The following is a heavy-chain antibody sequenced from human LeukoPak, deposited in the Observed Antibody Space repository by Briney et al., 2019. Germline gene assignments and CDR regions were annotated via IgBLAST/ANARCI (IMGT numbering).Heavy chain of an antibody. CDR2: IYHNGTP. D-gene: IGHD2-2*02. CDR1: VGSINSGNW. CDR3: ATAPILRGEGGEHYKYGMDV. V-gene: IGHV4-4*02. J-gene: IGHJ6*02. Sequence: SETLSLTCAVSVGSINSGNWWSWVRQSPGKGLEWIGDIYHNGTPNYNPSLKSRVTISADTFKNHFSLKMTSVTAADTAVYYCATAPILRGEGGEHYKYGMDVWGQGTTVIASS.